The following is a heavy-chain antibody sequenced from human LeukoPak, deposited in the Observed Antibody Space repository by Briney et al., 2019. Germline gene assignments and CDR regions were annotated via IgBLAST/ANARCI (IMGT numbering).Heavy chain of an antibody. V-gene: IGHV4-39*07. CDR1: GGSISSSSYY. CDR2: IYYGGST. CDR3: ASNIIAVADTGGGALDY. J-gene: IGHJ4*02. Sequence: SETLSLTCTVSGGSISSSSYYWGWIRQPPGKGLGWIGTIYYGGSTYYNPSLKSRVTISVDTSKNQFSLKLSSVTAADTAVYYCASNIIAVADTGGGALDYWGQGTLVTVSS. D-gene: IGHD6-19*01.